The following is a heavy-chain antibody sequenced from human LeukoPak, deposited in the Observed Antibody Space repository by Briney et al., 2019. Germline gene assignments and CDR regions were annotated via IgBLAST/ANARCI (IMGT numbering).Heavy chain of an antibody. Sequence: ASVKVSCKASGYTFTSYAMHWVRQAPGQRLEWMGWINAGNGNTKYSQKFQGRVTITADESTSTAYMELSSLRSEDTAVYYCARGLDSSGWYGRRAFDIWGQGTMVTVSS. J-gene: IGHJ3*02. CDR3: ARGLDSSGWYGRRAFDI. CDR1: GYTFTSYA. CDR2: INAGNGNT. D-gene: IGHD6-19*01. V-gene: IGHV1-3*01.